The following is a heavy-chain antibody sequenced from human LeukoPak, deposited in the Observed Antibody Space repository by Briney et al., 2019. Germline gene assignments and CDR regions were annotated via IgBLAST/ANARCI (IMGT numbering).Heavy chain of an antibody. V-gene: IGHV3-48*01. D-gene: IGHD6-13*01. CDR3: ARDSSWYRY. CDR1: GFTFSSYT. J-gene: IGHJ4*02. Sequence: GGSLRLSCAASGFTFSSYTMTWVRQAPGKGLEWVSYISSSSSTIYYADSVKGRFTISRDNAKNSLYLQMNSLRAEDTAVYYCARDSSWYRYWGQGTLVTVSS. CDR2: ISSSSSTI.